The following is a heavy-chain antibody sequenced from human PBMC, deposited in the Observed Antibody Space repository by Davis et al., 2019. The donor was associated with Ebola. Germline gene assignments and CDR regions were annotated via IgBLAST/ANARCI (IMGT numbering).Heavy chain of an antibody. D-gene: IGHD2-15*01. CDR1: GFTFSGSA. Sequence: GGSLRLSCAASGFTFSGSAMHWVRQASGKGLEWVGRIRSNANSYATAYAASVKGRFTISRDDSKNTAYLQMNSLKTEDTAVYYCTITTYCSGGSCYDYWGQGTLVTVSS. V-gene: IGHV3-73*01. J-gene: IGHJ4*02. CDR3: TITTYCSGGSCYDY. CDR2: IRSNANSYAT.